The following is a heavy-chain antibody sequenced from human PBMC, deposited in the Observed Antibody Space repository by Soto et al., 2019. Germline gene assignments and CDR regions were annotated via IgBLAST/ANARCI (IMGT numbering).Heavy chain of an antibody. CDR2: IYYSGST. J-gene: IGHJ5*02. CDR1: GGSISSSSYY. Sequence: QLQLQESGPGLVKPSETLSLTCTVSGGSISSSSYYWGWIRQPPGKGLEWIGSIYYSGSTYYNPSLKSRVTISVDTSKNQFSLKLSSVTAADTAVYYCARPERYCSGGSCSNWFDPWGQGTLVTVSS. D-gene: IGHD2-15*01. CDR3: ARPERYCSGGSCSNWFDP. V-gene: IGHV4-39*01.